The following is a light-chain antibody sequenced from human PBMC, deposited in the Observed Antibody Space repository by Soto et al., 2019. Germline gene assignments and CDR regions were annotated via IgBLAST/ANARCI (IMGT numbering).Light chain of an antibody. CDR1: SSDVGGYNY. CDR2: EVT. CDR3: ASYAGNNVG. J-gene: IGLJ2*01. Sequence: QSALTQPPSASGSPGQSVAISCTGTSSDVGGYNYVSWYQQHSGKAPKLMIYEVTRRPSGVPDRFSGSKSGSTASLTVSGLQAEDAADYYCASYAGNNVGFGGGTKLTVL. V-gene: IGLV2-8*01.